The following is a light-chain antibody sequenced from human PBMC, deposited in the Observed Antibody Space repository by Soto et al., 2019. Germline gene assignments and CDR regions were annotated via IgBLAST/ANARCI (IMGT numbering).Light chain of an antibody. CDR1: QDIRTE. CDR2: AAS. V-gene: IGKV1-6*01. CDR3: LQDYNYPRT. J-gene: IGKJ1*01. Sequence: ALQMLHSPSSLSASVGDSVTITCRASQDIRTELGWYQQKPGKAPKLLIYAASTLQSGVPSRFSGSGSGTDVTLTISSLQPEDFATYYCLQDYNYPRTFGQGTKVEV.